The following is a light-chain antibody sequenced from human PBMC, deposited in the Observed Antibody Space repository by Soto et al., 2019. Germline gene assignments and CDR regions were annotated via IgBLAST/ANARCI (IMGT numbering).Light chain of an antibody. V-gene: IGKV3-15*01. Sequence: EIVLTQSPVTLSVSPGERVTLSCRASQRLSSNLAWYQQRPGQAPRLLIHGASTRATGLSARFSGSGSGTDFTLTISSLEPEDFALYYCQQRNTWPPITFGQGTRLEI. CDR2: GAS. CDR1: QRLSSN. CDR3: QQRNTWPPIT. J-gene: IGKJ5*01.